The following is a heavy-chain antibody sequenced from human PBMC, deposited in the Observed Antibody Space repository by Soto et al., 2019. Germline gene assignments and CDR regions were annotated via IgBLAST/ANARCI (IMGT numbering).Heavy chain of an antibody. Sequence: SETLSLTCTVSGDSVSSGSYYWSWIRQPPGKGLEWIGYIYYSGSTTYNPSLKSRVTISLDTPKNQFSLKLSSVTAADTAVYYCARDIVAGYFDYWGQGTLVTVSS. CDR2: IYYSGST. V-gene: IGHV4-61*01. J-gene: IGHJ4*02. D-gene: IGHD5-12*01. CDR1: GDSVSSGSYY. CDR3: ARDIVAGYFDY.